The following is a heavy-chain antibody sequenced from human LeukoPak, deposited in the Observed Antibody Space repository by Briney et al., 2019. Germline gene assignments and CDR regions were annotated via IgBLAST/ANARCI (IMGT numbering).Heavy chain of an antibody. CDR2: INPNSGGT. Sequence: ASVKVSCKASGYTFTGYYMHWVRQAPGQGLEWMGWINPNSGGTNYAQKFQGRVTMTRDTSISTAYMELSRLRSDDTAVYYCARDPRPYYDFWSGYYMETHFDYWGQGTLVTVSS. CDR1: GYTFTGYY. D-gene: IGHD3-3*01. J-gene: IGHJ4*02. V-gene: IGHV1-2*02. CDR3: ARDPRPYYDFWSGYYMETHFDY.